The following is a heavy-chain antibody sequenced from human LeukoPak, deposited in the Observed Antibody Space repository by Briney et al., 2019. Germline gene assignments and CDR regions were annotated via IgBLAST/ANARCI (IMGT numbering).Heavy chain of an antibody. Sequence: TGGSLRLSCAGSGFSVSNYYMSWVRQAPGKGLEWISYIVRAGGTTILYADSVKGRFTISRDNARNSVFLQMNSLRAEDTAVYYCAREGDGYNQLDYWGQGTLVTVSS. V-gene: IGHV3-11*04. CDR1: GFSVSNYY. CDR2: IVRAGGTTI. J-gene: IGHJ4*02. CDR3: AREGDGYNQLDY. D-gene: IGHD5-24*01.